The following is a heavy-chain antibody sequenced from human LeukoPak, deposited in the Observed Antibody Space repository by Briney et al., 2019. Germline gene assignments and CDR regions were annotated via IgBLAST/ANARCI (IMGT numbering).Heavy chain of an antibody. CDR1: GFTFSTYA. CDR3: ARPIAVAENWFDP. J-gene: IGHJ5*02. V-gene: IGHV3-23*01. D-gene: IGHD6-19*01. Sequence: GGSLRLSCAASGFTFSTYAMTWVRQAPGKGLEWVSAISDSGGSTYYADSVKGRFTISRDNSKNSLSLQMNSLRAEDTAVYYCARPIAVAENWFDPWGQGTLVTVSS. CDR2: ISDSGGST.